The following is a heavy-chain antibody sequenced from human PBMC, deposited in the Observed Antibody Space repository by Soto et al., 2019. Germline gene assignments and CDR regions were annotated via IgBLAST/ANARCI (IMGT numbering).Heavy chain of an antibody. CDR2: VFHSGST. D-gene: IGHD3-22*01. J-gene: IGHJ4*02. CDR3: ARGRYAGSGYYGPLFDF. Sequence: PSETLSLTCAVSGGSINSQNWWSWFRQPPGKGPEWIGEVFHSGSTHYNPSLRSRVTISVDNSKNQFSLKLTSVTAADTAVYYCARGRYAGSGYYGPLFDFWGQGALVTVSS. V-gene: IGHV4-4*02. CDR1: GGSINSQNW.